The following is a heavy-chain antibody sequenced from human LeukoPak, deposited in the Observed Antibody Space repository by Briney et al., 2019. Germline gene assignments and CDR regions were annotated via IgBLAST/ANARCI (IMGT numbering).Heavy chain of an antibody. CDR1: GGSISSSSYY. CDR2: IYYGGRT. Sequence: SETLSLTCTVSGGSISSSSYYWGWIRQPPGKGLEWIGSIYYGGRTYYSPSLKSRVTISVDTSKNQFSLKLTSVTAADTAVYYCARRPHMDVWGQGTTVTVSS. J-gene: IGHJ6*02. CDR3: ARRPHMDV. V-gene: IGHV4-39*01.